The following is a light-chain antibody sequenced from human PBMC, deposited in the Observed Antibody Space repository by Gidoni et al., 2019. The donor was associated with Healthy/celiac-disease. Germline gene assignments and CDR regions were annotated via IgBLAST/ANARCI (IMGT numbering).Light chain of an antibody. V-gene: IGKV1-5*03. CDR1: QSISSW. J-gene: IGKJ1*01. Sequence: DIQMTQSPSTLSASVGDRVTITCRASQSISSWLAWYQQKPGKAPKLLLYKASSLESGVPSRFSGSGSGTEFTLPISSLQPDDFATYYCQQYNSYRWTFGQGTKVEIK. CDR3: QQYNSYRWT. CDR2: KAS.